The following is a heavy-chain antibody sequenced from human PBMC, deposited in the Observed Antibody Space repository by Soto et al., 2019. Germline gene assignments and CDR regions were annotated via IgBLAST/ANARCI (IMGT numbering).Heavy chain of an antibody. V-gene: IGHV4-34*01. J-gene: IGHJ6*03. Sequence: SETLSLTCAVYGGSFSGYYWRWIRQPPGKGLEWIGEINHSGSTNYNPSLKSRVTISVDTSKNQFSLMLSSVTAADTAVYYCAGGAVTRHHYMDVWGKGTTVTVSS. CDR2: INHSGST. CDR1: GGSFSGYY. CDR3: AGGAVTRHHYMDV. D-gene: IGHD4-17*01.